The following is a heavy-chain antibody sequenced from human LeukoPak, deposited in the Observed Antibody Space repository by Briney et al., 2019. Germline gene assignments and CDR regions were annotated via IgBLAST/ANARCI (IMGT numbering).Heavy chain of an antibody. CDR2: ISYDGSNK. CDR3: ARDRVPLAMPASHFDY. Sequence: GRSLRLSCAASGFTFSNYGMHWVRQAPGKGLEWVAVISYDGSNKYHADSVKGRFTISRDNSKNTLYLQMNSLRAEDTAVYYCARDRVPLAMPASHFDYWGQGTLVTVSS. V-gene: IGHV3-30*03. CDR1: GFTFSNYG. D-gene: IGHD2-2*01. J-gene: IGHJ4*02.